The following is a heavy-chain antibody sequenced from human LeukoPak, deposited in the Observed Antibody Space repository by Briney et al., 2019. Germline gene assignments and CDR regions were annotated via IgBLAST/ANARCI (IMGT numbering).Heavy chain of an antibody. V-gene: IGHV3-7*04. J-gene: IGHJ5*02. CDR2: IKQDGSEQ. CDR3: ARYYDSGSFDP. D-gene: IGHD3-10*01. CDR1: GFSFTDYP. Sequence: GGSLRLSCATSGFSFTDYPMNWVRQAPGKGLEWVANIKQDGSEQYYMDSVKGRFTISRDNAKNSLFLHMNSLRVEDTAVYFCARYYDSGSFDPWGQGTLVTVSS.